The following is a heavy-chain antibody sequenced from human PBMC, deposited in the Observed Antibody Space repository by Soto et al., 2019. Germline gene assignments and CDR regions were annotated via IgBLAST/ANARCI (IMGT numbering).Heavy chain of an antibody. Sequence: PGGSLRLSCAASGSISTTTPLSWVRQAPGKGLEWVSTISGRGTNTYYADSVKGRFIISRDNLKNTVNLQMNGLGVEDTAIYYCATSFRSFDNWGQGTRATVSS. CDR3: ATSFRSFDN. CDR2: ISGRGTNT. CDR1: GSISTTTP. V-gene: IGHV3-23*01. J-gene: IGHJ4*02.